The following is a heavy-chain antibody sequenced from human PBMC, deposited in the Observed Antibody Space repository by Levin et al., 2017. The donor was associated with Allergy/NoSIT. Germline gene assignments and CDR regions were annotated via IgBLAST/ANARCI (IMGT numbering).Heavy chain of an antibody. CDR3: AREMGGYCSGGSCPRWRGWFDP. V-gene: IGHV1-18*01. CDR1: GYTFTSYG. CDR2: ISAYNGNT. J-gene: IGHJ5*02. D-gene: IGHD2-15*01. Sequence: ASVKVSCKASGYTFTSYGISWVRQAPGQGLEWMGWISAYNGNTNYAQKLQGRVTMTTDTSTSTAYMELRSLRSDDTAVYYCAREMGGYCSGGSCPRWRGWFDPWGQGTLVTVSS.